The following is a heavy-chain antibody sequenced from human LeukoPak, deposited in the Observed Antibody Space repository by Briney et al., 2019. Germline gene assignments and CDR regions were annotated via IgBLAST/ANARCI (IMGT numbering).Heavy chain of an antibody. CDR1: GFTFSSYV. J-gene: IGHJ4*02. Sequence: GRSLRLSCAASGFTFSSYVMHWVRQPPGKGLEWVAVISYDGSNKYYADSVKGRFTISRDNSKNTLYLQMNSLRPEDTAVYYCARDGRDSSSWSDFDYWGQGTLVTVSS. V-gene: IGHV3-30-3*01. CDR2: ISYDGSNK. CDR3: ARDGRDSSSWSDFDY. D-gene: IGHD6-13*01.